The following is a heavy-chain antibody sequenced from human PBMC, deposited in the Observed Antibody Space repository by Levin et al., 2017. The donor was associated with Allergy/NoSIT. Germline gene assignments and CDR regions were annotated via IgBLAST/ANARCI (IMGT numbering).Heavy chain of an antibody. Sequence: GGSLRLSCKTSGYTFTSYGITWMRQAPGQGLEWMGWISAYNGNTDYAQKLQGRVTMTTDTSTSTAYMELRSLRSDDTAVYYCARDVGDYGNNWGYFDYWGQGTLVTVSS. V-gene: IGHV1-18*01. CDR1: GYTFTSYG. D-gene: IGHD4-23*01. CDR3: ARDVGDYGNNWGYFDY. J-gene: IGHJ4*02. CDR2: ISAYNGNT.